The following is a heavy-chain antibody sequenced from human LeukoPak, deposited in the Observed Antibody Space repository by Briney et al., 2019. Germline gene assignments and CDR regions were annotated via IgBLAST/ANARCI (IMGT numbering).Heavy chain of an antibody. V-gene: IGHV4-59*01. D-gene: IGHD2-8*01. J-gene: IGHJ5*02. CDR2: IYYSGGT. CDR1: GGSISSYY. Sequence: SETLSLTCTVSGGSISSYYWSWIRQPPGTGLEWIGYIYYSGGTNYSPSLKSRVTISVDTSKNQFSLKLNSVTAADTAVYYCARVKQAGVSGYWFDPWGQGTLVTVSS. CDR3: ARVKQAGVSGYWFDP.